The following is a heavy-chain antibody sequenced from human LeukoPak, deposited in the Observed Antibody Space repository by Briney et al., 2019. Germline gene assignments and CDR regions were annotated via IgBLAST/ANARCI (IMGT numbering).Heavy chain of an antibody. CDR2: INPNSGGT. J-gene: IGHJ4*02. CDR1: GCTFTGYY. V-gene: IGHV1-2*02. Sequence: ASVKVSCKASGCTFTGYYMHWVRQAPGQGLEWMGWINPNSGGTNYAQKFQGRVTMTRDTSISTAYMELSRLRSDDTAVYYCARVRSDCSSTSCYVDYFDYWGQGTLVTVSS. CDR3: ARVRSDCSSTSCYVDYFDY. D-gene: IGHD2-2*01.